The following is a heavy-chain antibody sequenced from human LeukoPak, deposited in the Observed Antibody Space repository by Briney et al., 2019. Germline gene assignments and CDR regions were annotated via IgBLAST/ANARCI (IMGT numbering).Heavy chain of an antibody. J-gene: IGHJ4*02. D-gene: IGHD2-15*01. CDR2: ISNNGGYT. CDR3: AKQLGYCSDGSCYFPY. CDR1: GFTFSSSA. Sequence: GGSLRLSCAASGFTFSSSAMSWVRQAPGKGLEWVSAISNNGGYTYYADSVQGRFTISRDNSKSTLCLQMSSLRAEDTAVYYCAKQLGYCSDGSCYFPYWGQGTLVAVSS. V-gene: IGHV3-23*01.